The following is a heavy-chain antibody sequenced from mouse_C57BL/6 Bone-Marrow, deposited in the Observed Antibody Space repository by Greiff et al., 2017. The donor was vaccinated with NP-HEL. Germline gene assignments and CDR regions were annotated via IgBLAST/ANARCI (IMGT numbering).Heavy chain of an antibody. CDR3: AKHERDYDWFAY. J-gene: IGHJ3*01. D-gene: IGHD2-4*01. Sequence: QVQLQQSGPGLVAPSQSLSITCTVSGFSLTSSGVDWVRQPPGKGLEWLGVIWGGGSTNYNSALMSRLSISKDNSKSQVFLKMNSLQTDDTAMYYCAKHERDYDWFAYWGQGTLVTVSA. CDR2: IWGGGST. V-gene: IGHV2-9*01. CDR1: GFSLTSSG.